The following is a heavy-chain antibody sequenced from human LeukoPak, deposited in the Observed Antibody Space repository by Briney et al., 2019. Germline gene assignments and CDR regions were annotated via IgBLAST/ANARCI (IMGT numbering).Heavy chain of an antibody. V-gene: IGHV3-21*01. CDR1: GFTFRSYS. D-gene: IGHD2-2*01. CDR3: ARGVLGSSISHGLDY. Sequence: GGSLRLSCAASGFTFRSYSMNWVRQAPGKGLEWVSFISSSSSYIYYADSVQGRFTISRDTAKNSLYLQMNSLRGEDTAVYYCARGVLGSSISHGLDYWGQGTLVTVSS. CDR2: ISSSSSYI. J-gene: IGHJ4*02.